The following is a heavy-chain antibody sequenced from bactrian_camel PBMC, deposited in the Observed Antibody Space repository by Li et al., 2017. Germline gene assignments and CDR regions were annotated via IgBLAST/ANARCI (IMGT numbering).Heavy chain of an antibody. CDR2: IDSDGDT. CDR3: AAGQGVGWCLDVIRVGAEPDFDY. J-gene: IGHJ6*01. D-gene: IGHD5*01. Sequence: HVQLVESGGGAVEAGRSLRISCAVTGRLRDNWNMGWFRQAPGKAREGIAVIDSDGDTAYAESMKDRFTISVNNAKNTLYLQINSLKPEDSATYYCAAGQGVGWCLDVIRVGAEPDFDYWGHGTQVTVS. V-gene: IGHV3S55*01. CDR1: GRLRDNWN.